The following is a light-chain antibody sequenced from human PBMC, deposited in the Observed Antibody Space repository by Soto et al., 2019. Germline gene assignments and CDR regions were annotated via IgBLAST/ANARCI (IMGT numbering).Light chain of an antibody. J-gene: IGLJ2*01. Sequence: QSALTQPASVSGSPGQSITISCTGTRSDIGSYNNVAWYQQHPGKAPRVMIFGVTKRPSGISDRFFGSKSGSTASLTISGLQAEDEADYYCQSYDSSLSGVVFGGGTKLTVL. CDR3: QSYDSSLSGVV. V-gene: IGLV2-23*02. CDR2: GVT. CDR1: RSDIGSYNN.